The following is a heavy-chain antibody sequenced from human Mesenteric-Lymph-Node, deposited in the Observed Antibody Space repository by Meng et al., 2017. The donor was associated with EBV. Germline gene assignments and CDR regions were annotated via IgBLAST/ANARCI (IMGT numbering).Heavy chain of an antibody. D-gene: IGHD4-17*01. V-gene: IGHV4-4*02. Sequence: QVQLQESGPGLGKPSGTLSLTCAVSGDSISSNNWWSWVRQPPGKGLEWIGEIHHSGTTNYNPSLKSRVTISVDKSKNQFSLQLTSVTAADTAVYFCARNGDYNPGLFWGQGTLVTVSS. CDR3: ARNGDYNPGLF. CDR2: IHHSGTT. J-gene: IGHJ4*02. CDR1: GDSISSNNW.